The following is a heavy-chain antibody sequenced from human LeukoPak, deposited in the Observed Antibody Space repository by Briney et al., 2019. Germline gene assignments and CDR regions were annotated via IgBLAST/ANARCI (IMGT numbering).Heavy chain of an antibody. J-gene: IGHJ6*03. CDR3: ARRIEYSSSYYYYYYMDV. CDR1: GYSFTSHW. Sequence: GESLKISCKGSGYSFTSHWIGWVRQMPGKGLEWMGIIYPGDSDTRYSPSFQGQVPISADKSISTAYLQWSSLKASDTAMYYCARRIEYSSSYYYYYYMDVWGKGTTVTVSS. V-gene: IGHV5-51*01. D-gene: IGHD6-6*01. CDR2: IYPGDSDT.